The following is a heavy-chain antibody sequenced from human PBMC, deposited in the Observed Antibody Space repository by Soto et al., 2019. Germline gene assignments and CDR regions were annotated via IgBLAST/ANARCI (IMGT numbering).Heavy chain of an antibody. J-gene: IGHJ5*02. CDR1: GYTFTSYG. Sequence: ASVKVSCTASGYTFTSYGISWVRQAPGQGLEWMGWISAYNGNTNYAQKLQGRVTMTTDTSTSTAYMELRSLRSDDTAVYYCARACFSSSWYRWFDPWGQGTLVTVSS. CDR2: ISAYNGNT. CDR3: ARACFSSSWYRWFDP. V-gene: IGHV1-18*04. D-gene: IGHD6-13*01.